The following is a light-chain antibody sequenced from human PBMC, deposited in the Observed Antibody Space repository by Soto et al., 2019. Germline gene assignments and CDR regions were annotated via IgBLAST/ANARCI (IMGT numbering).Light chain of an antibody. CDR2: AAS. CDR3: QQTYSIPFT. Sequence: DIQMTQSPSSLSASVGDRVTITCRASQSVSNYLNWYQQKPGKAPKLLIYAASSLQSGVPSRFSGSGSGIDFTLTISSLQTEDFATYFCQQTYSIPFTFGPGTKVDIK. V-gene: IGKV1-39*01. CDR1: QSVSNY. J-gene: IGKJ3*01.